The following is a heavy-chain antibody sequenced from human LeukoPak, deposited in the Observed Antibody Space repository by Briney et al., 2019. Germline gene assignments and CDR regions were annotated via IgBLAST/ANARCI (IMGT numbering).Heavy chain of an antibody. J-gene: IGHJ4*02. D-gene: IGHD6-6*01. Sequence: PSETLSLTCAVSGASINSGSYYWGWIRQPAGEGLEWIGRIFTSGSTNYNPSLKSRVTISVDRSKNQFSLKLSSVTAADTAVYYCASQLGYFDFWGQGTLVTVSS. CDR1: GASINSGSYY. CDR2: IFTSGST. CDR3: ASQLGYFDF. V-gene: IGHV4-61*02.